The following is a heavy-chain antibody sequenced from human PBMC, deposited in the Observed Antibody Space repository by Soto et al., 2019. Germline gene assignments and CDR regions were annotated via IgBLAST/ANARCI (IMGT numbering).Heavy chain of an antibody. CDR1: GYTFIHYY. CDR3: ARSLLQGDF. D-gene: IGHD2-21*01. Sequence: QVQLVQSGAEVKKPGASVKVSCKASGYTFIHYYIHWVRQAPGQGLEWMAIINPNGGSKNYAQKFQGRVTVTSDTSTSTVSMELNSLGSDDTAVYFCARSLLQGDFWGQGTLVTVSS. J-gene: IGHJ4*02. CDR2: INPNGGSK. V-gene: IGHV1-46*01.